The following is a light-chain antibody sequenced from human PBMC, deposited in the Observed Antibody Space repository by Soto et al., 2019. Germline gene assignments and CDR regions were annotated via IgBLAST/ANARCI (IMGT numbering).Light chain of an antibody. CDR1: QSVSSN. CDR2: GAS. Sequence: ELVMTQSPATLSVSPGERVTLSCRARQSVSSNLAWYQQKPCQAPRLLIYGASTRATGIPARFSASGSGTEFTLTISSWQFEDVAVYYDQQYNNCPPWTFGHGTKVEIK. V-gene: IGKV3-15*01. J-gene: IGKJ1*01. CDR3: QQYNNCPPWT.